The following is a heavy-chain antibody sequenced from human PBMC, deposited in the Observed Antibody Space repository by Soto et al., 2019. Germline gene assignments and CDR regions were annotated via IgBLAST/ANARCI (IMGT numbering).Heavy chain of an antibody. V-gene: IGHV6-1*01. D-gene: IGHD6-19*01. CDR1: GDSVSSNTAA. J-gene: IGHJ5*02. Sequence: SQTLSLTCAISGDSVSSNTAAWNWIRQSPSRGLEWLGRTYYRSKWYNDYAVSVKSRIIINPDTSKNQFSLQLNSVTPEDTAVYYCARDPAGYSSGWSENWFDPWGQGTLVTVSS. CDR2: TYYRSKWYN. CDR3: ARDPAGYSSGWSENWFDP.